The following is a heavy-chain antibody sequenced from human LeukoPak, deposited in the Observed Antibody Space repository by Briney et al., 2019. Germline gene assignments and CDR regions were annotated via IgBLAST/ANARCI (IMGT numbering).Heavy chain of an antibody. D-gene: IGHD4-23*01. J-gene: IGHJ4*02. Sequence: ASVKVSCKASGYTFTDYYMHWVRQAPGQRLEWTGSINPISGGTNYAQNFQGRVTMTRDTSISTAYMDLSRLRSDDTAVYFCARAYGGPPLDYWGQGTLVTVSS. CDR3: ARAYGGPPLDY. V-gene: IGHV1-2*02. CDR2: INPISGGT. CDR1: GYTFTDYY.